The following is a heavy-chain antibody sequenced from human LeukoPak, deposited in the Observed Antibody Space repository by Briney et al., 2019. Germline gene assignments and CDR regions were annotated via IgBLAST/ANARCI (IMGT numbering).Heavy chain of an antibody. D-gene: IGHD3-3*01. V-gene: IGHV3-30*18. J-gene: IGHJ4*02. CDR2: ISYDGSNK. CDR3: AKERLGIFGALGY. Sequence: GGSLRLSCAASGFTFSSYGMHWVRQAPGKGLEWVAVISYDGSNKYYADSVKGRFTIYRDNSKNTLYLQMTSLRAEDTAVYYCAKERLGIFGALGYWGQGTLVTVTS. CDR1: GFTFSSYG.